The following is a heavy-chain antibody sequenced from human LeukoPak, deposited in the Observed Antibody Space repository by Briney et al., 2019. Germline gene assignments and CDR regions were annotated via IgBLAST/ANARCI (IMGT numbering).Heavy chain of an antibody. D-gene: IGHD5-24*01. CDR2: IYYSGGT. J-gene: IGHJ5*02. CDR1: RGSISSEY. CDR3: ARQVTVEMATIIRFDP. Sequence: PSETLSLTCTVSRGSISSEYWSWIRQPPGKGLEWIGSIYYSGGTSYNPSLKSRVTISVDTSKNQFSLKLSSVTAADTAVYYCARQVTVEMATIIRFDPWGQGTLVTVSS. V-gene: IGHV4-39*01.